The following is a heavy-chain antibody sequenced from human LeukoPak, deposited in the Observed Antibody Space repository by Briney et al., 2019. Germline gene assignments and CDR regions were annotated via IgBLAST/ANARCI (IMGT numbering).Heavy chain of an antibody. CDR3: ARLRTVTKGWKRAYYFDY. Sequence: GESLKISCKGSGYSFTSYWISWVRQMPGKGLEWMGRIDPSDSYTNYSPSLQGHVTISADKSISTAYLQWSSLKASDTAMYYCARLRTVTKGWKRAYYFDYWGQGTLVTVSS. CDR2: IDPSDSYT. V-gene: IGHV5-10-1*01. J-gene: IGHJ4*02. CDR1: GYSFTSYW. D-gene: IGHD4-17*01.